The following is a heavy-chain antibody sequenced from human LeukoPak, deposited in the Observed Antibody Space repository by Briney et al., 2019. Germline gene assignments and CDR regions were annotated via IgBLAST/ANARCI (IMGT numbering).Heavy chain of an antibody. V-gene: IGHV4-39*01. CDR1: GDSISSSNSY. D-gene: IGHD2-21*02. CDR2: IHDSGST. Sequence: SETLSLTCSVSGDSISSSNSYWGWIRQPPGKGLEWIGNIHDSGSTYYNPSLKSRVTISVDTSKNQFSLKLSSVTAADTALYYCARSPAYCGGDCPTGGAFDIWGQGTTVTVSS. CDR3: ARSPAYCGGDCPTGGAFDI. J-gene: IGHJ3*02.